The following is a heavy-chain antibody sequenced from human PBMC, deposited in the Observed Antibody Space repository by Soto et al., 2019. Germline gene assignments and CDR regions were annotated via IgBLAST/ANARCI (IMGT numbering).Heavy chain of an antibody. Sequence: EVQLLESGGGLVQPGGSLRLSCAASGFVFNDYAISWVRQAPGKVLEWVSGISASGGRTYYADSVKGRLSVSRDNSNNTVFLQINRLRDEDTAIYYCARGSSTTPTSYGYLAYWGQVTLVTVSS. CDR2: ISASGGRT. CDR3: ARGSSTTPTSYGYLAY. J-gene: IGHJ4*02. CDR1: GFVFNDYA. D-gene: IGHD1-1*01. V-gene: IGHV3-23*01.